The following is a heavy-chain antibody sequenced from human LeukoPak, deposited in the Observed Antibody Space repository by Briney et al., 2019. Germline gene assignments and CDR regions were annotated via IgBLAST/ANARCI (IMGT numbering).Heavy chain of an antibody. D-gene: IGHD3-22*01. Sequence: GGTLRLSCAASGFTFSSYGMSWLRQAPGKGLEWVSAISGSGGTTYYADSVKGRFTISRDNSKNILYLQMNSLRAEDTAIYYCARCTTASSGWCNWLDPWGQGTLVTVSS. CDR2: ISGSGGTT. CDR3: ARCTTASSGWCNWLDP. J-gene: IGHJ5*02. CDR1: GFTFSSYG. V-gene: IGHV3-23*01.